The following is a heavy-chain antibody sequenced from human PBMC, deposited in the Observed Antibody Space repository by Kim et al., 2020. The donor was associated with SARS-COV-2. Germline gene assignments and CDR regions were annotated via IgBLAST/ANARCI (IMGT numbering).Heavy chain of an antibody. CDR1: GYSFTSYW. CDR2: IDPSDSYT. J-gene: IGHJ6*02. CDR3: AVDVVVVAATPGGPRVLDV. D-gene: IGHD2-15*01. V-gene: IGHV5-10-1*01. Sequence: GESLKISCKGSGYSFTSYWISWVRQMPGKGLEWMGRIDPSDSYTNYSPSFQGHVTISADKSISTAYLQWSSLKASDTAMYYCAVDVVVVAATPGGPRVLDVWGQGTTVTVSS.